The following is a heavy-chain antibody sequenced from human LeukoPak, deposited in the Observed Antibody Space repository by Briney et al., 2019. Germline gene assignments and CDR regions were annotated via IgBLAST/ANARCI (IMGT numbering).Heavy chain of an antibody. Sequence: SETLSLTCTVSGGSISSGGYYWSWICQHPGKGLEWIGYIYYSGSTYYNPSLKSRVTISVDTSKNQFSLKLSSVTAADTAVYYCARDPGPYCSGGSCYRGQWGQGTLVTVSS. CDR2: IYYSGST. CDR1: GGSISSGGYY. J-gene: IGHJ4*02. CDR3: ARDPGPYCSGGSCYRGQ. D-gene: IGHD2-15*01. V-gene: IGHV4-31*03.